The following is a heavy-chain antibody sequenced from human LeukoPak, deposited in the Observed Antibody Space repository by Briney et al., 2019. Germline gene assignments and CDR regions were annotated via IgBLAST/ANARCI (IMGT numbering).Heavy chain of an antibody. D-gene: IGHD1-26*01. J-gene: IGHJ6*03. V-gene: IGHV1-18*01. CDR2: ISGYNGDT. CDR1: GGTFSSYA. CDR3: AKEGPTTGPYYSSYMDV. Sequence: ASVKVSCKASGGTFSSYAISWVRQAPGQGLEWMGWISGYNGDTNFAQKFQDRVTMTTDTSTSTAYMELRSLRSDDTAVYYCAKEGPTTGPYYSSYMDVWGKGTTVTISS.